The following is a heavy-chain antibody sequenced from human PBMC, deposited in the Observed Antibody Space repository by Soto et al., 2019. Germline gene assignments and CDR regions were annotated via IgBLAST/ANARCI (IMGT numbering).Heavy chain of an antibody. D-gene: IGHD6-6*01. J-gene: IGHJ4*02. CDR3: AKAAPSLGSSSSLTCHY. Sequence: GGSLRLSCAASGFTFSSYAMSWVRQAPGKGLEWVSAISGSGGSTYYADSVKGRFTISRDNSKNTLYLQMNSLRAEDTAVYYCAKAAPSLGSSSSLTCHYWGQGTLVTVSS. V-gene: IGHV3-23*01. CDR1: GFTFSSYA. CDR2: ISGSGGST.